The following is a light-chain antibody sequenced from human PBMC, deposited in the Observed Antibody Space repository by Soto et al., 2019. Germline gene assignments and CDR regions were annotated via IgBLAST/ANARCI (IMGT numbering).Light chain of an antibody. J-gene: IGKJ4*01. V-gene: IGKV3-15*01. CDR2: GAS. Sequence: EIVMTQSPATLSVSPGERATLSCRASQSVRSNLAWYQQKPGQAPRLLISGASTRATGIPVRFSGGGSGTEFTLTISSLQSEDFAVYYCQQYTDWPLNFGGGTKVEIK. CDR3: QQYTDWPLN. CDR1: QSVRSN.